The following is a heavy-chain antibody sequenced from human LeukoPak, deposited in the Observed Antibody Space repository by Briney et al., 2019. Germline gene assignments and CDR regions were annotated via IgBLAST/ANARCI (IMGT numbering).Heavy chain of an antibody. J-gene: IGHJ4*02. CDR1: GYTFTGYY. D-gene: IGHD2-2*01. CDR3: ARCSRYQLLSDPFDY. CDR2: INPNSGGT. V-gene: IGHV1-2*02. Sequence: GASVKVSCKASGYTFTGYYMHWVRQAPGQGLEWMGWINPNSGGTNYAQKFQGRVTMTRDTSISTAYMELSRLRSDDTAVYYCARCSRYQLLSDPFDYWGQGTLVTVPS.